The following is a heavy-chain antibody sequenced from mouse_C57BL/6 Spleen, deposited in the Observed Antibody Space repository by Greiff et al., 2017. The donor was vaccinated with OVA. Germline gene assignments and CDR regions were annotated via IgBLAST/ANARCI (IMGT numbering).Heavy chain of an antibody. Sequence: DVMLVESGGGLVKPGGSLKLSCAASGFTFSDYGMHWVCQAPEKGLEWVAYISSCSSTDYYADTVKGRFTKSRGNAKNTLFMQVTSLSTEETAMDYCARAEGSSYFDYWGQGTTLTVSS. CDR3: ARAEGSSYFDY. CDR1: GFTFSDYG. D-gene: IGHD1-1*01. J-gene: IGHJ2*01. V-gene: IGHV5-17*01. CDR2: ISSCSSTD.